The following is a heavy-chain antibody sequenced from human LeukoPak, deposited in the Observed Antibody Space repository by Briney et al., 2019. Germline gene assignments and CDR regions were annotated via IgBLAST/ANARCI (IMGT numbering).Heavy chain of an antibody. Sequence: PGGSLRLSCAASGFTFDDYAMHWVRQTPEKGLEWVSLISWDGGSIDYIESVKARFTISRDNSKNSLYLQMNSLRAEDTAVYYCAKGYAFVGTYIDYWGQGTLVTVSS. CDR1: GFTFDDYA. J-gene: IGHJ4*02. CDR2: ISWDGGSI. CDR3: AKGYAFVGTYIDY. D-gene: IGHD3-3*01. V-gene: IGHV3-43D*03.